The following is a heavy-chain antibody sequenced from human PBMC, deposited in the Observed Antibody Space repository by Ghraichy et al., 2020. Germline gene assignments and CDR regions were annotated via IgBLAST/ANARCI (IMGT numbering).Heavy chain of an antibody. CDR3: ARETQVGATGTSLDY. Sequence: GGSLRLSCAASGFTFSSYSMNWVRQAPGKGLEWVSSISSSSSYIYYADSVKGRFTISRDNAKNSLYLQMNSLRAEDTAVYYCARETQVGATGTSLDYWGQGTLVTVSS. D-gene: IGHD1-26*01. V-gene: IGHV3-21*01. CDR1: GFTFSSYS. CDR2: ISSSSSYI. J-gene: IGHJ4*02.